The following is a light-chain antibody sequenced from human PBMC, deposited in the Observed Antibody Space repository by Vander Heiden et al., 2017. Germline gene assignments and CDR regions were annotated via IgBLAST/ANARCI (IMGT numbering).Light chain of an antibody. CDR1: VIGSKT. V-gene: IGLV3-21*02. CDR3: EVWDRGSDQVV. J-gene: IGLJ3*02. Sequence: SYVLTQPPSVSVAPGQPTRISCGGDVIGSKTGHWYQQQSGQVPTLVVYEDRDRPSVIPERFSGSKSGDTATLTIGRVEAGDEAVYYCEVWDRGSDQVVFGGGTKLTVL. CDR2: EDR.